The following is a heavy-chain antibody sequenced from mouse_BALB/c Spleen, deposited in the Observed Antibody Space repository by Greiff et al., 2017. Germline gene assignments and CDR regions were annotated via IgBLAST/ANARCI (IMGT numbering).Heavy chain of an antibody. CDR2: INSNGGST. Sequence: EVKLMESGGGLVQPGRSLKLSCAASGFSFSSYGMSWVRQTPDKRLELVATINSNGGSTYYPDSVKGRFTISRDNAKNTLYLQVSSLKSEDTAMYYCVYYGYYGGFAYWGQGTLVTVSA. V-gene: IGHV5-6-3*01. J-gene: IGHJ3*01. D-gene: IGHD2-1*01. CDR3: VYYGYYGGFAY. CDR1: GFSFSSYG.